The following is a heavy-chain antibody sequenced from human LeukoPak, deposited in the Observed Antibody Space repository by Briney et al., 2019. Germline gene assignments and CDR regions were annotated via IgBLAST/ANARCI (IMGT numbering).Heavy chain of an antibody. V-gene: IGHV3-21*04. J-gene: IGHJ4*02. Sequence: GGSLRLSCAASGFTFSSYSMNWVRQAPGKGLEWVSSISSSSSYIYYADSVKGRFTISRDNAKNSLYLQMNSLRAEDTALYHCARGGQDDYVWGSYRSLYYFDYWGQGTLVTVSS. CDR1: GFTFSSYS. CDR2: ISSSSSYI. D-gene: IGHD3-16*02. CDR3: ARGGQDDYVWGSYRSLYYFDY.